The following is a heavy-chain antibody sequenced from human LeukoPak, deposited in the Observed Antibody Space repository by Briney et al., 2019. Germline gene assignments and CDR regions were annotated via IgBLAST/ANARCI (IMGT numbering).Heavy chain of an antibody. CDR3: TRDRGAGSWKNYFDY. CDR1: GFSINTYW. CDR2: ITTGGSSI. V-gene: IGHV3-48*01. D-gene: IGHD2-15*01. Sequence: GGSLRLSCAASGFSINTYWMTWVRQAPGKGLECVSHITTGGSSIFYADSVKGRFTVSRDNSKNTLYLQMNSLTPEDTAVYFCTRDRGAGSWKNYFDYWGQGTLVTVSS. J-gene: IGHJ4*02.